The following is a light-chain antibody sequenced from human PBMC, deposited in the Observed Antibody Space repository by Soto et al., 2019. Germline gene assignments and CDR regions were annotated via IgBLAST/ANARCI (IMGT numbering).Light chain of an antibody. CDR1: QSVTSNY. J-gene: IGKJ1*01. CDR2: GAS. V-gene: IGKV3-20*01. Sequence: EIVLTQSPGTLSLSPGXRATLSCRASQSVTSNYLAWYQQKPGQAPRLLIYGASSRATGIPDRFSGSGSGTDFTLTISGLEPEDFAVYYCQQYGNSPWTFGQGTKVDIK. CDR3: QQYGNSPWT.